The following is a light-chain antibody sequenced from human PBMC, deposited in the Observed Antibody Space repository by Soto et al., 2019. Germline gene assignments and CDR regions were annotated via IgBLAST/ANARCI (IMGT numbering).Light chain of an antibody. Sequence: EVVLTQSPGTLSLSPGERATLSCRASQSISSGFLAWYLQKPGQAPRLLIYGASSRATGLPDRFSGSGSGTDFTLSISRLEPEDSAVYYCQLLTFGGGTKVEIK. CDR3: QLLT. CDR2: GAS. CDR1: QSISSGF. J-gene: IGKJ4*01. V-gene: IGKV3-20*01.